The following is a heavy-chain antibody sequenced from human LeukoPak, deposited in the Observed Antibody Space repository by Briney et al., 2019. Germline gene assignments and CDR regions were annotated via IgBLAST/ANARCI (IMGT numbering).Heavy chain of an antibody. V-gene: IGHV4-30-4*08. Sequence: SQTLSLTCTVSGGSISSGDYYWSWIRQPPGKGLEWIGYIYYSGSTYYNPSLKSRVTISVDTSKNQFSLKLSSVTAADTAVYYCASSAGGTDWSGYYKRPFDYYYYMDVWGKGTTVTVSS. D-gene: IGHD3-3*01. CDR1: GGSISSGDYY. J-gene: IGHJ6*03. CDR2: IYYSGST. CDR3: ASSAGGTDWSGYYKRPFDYYYYMDV.